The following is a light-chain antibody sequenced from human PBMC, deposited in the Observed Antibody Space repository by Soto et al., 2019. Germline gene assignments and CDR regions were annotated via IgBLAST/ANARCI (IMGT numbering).Light chain of an antibody. J-gene: IGLJ2*01. CDR1: KLGDKY. Sequence: SYELTQPPSVSVSPGQTDSITCSGDKLGDKYACWYQQRPGQSPVLVIYQDRKRPSGIPERFSGSNSGNTATLTISGTQAMDEADYYCQAWDSSTVVFGGGTKLTVL. V-gene: IGLV3-1*01. CDR2: QDR. CDR3: QAWDSSTVV.